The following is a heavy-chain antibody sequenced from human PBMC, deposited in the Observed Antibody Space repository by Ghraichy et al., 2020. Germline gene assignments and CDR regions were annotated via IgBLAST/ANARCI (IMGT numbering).Heavy chain of an antibody. CDR3: ARDLNWNPRGAFDI. CDR2: IIPIFGTA. V-gene: IGHV1-69*13. D-gene: IGHD1-20*01. J-gene: IGHJ3*02. CDR1: GGTFSSYA. Sequence: SVKVSCKASGGTFSSYAISWVRQAPGQGLEWMGGIIPIFGTANYAQKFQGRVTITADESTSTAYMELSSLRSEDTAVYYCARDLNWNPRGAFDIWGQGTMVTVSS.